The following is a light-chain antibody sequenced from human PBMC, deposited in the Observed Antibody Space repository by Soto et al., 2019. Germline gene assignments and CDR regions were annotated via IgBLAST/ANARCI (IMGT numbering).Light chain of an antibody. Sequence: QSVLTQPASVSGSPGQSITMSCAGASSDVGSYNLVSWYQQYPDKAPKLIIYEGNKRPSGVSNRFSGSGSGNTASLTISGLQAEDAADYYCCSYTGSSTSFGGGTKVTVL. J-gene: IGLJ3*02. CDR1: SSDVGSYNL. V-gene: IGLV2-23*01. CDR2: EGN. CDR3: CSYTGSSTS.